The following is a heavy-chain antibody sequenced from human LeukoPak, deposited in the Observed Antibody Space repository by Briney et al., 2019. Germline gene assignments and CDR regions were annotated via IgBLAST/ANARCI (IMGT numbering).Heavy chain of an antibody. D-gene: IGHD5-18*01. Sequence: GGSLGLSCAAPGFTLSSYWMHWVRQAPGKRLVWVSRINRDGSSTSYADSVKGRFTISRDNAKNTLYLQMNSLRAEDTAVYYCARGLRGYSYGPRPYYGMDVWGQGTTVTVSS. CDR3: ARGLRGYSYGPRPYYGMDV. V-gene: IGHV3-74*01. CDR1: GFTLSSYW. CDR2: INRDGSST. J-gene: IGHJ6*02.